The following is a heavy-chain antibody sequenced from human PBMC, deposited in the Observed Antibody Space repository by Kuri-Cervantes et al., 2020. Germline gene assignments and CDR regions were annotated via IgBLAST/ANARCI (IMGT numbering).Heavy chain of an antibody. CDR1: GFTFSSYA. CDR2: ISSNGGST. Sequence: GGSLRLSCAASGFTFSSYAMHWVHQAPGKGLEYVSAISSNGGSTYYANSVKGRFTISRDNSKNTLYLQMGSLRAEDMAVYYCARENGYNPSSYYYGMDVWGQGTTVTVSS. CDR3: ARENGYNPSSYYYGMDV. D-gene: IGHD5-24*01. V-gene: IGHV3-64*01. J-gene: IGHJ6*02.